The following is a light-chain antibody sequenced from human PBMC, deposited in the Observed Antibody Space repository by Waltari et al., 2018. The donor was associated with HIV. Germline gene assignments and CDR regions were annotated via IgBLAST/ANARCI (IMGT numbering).Light chain of an antibody. J-gene: IGLJ2*01. CDR1: GSNIGSYS. CDR3: AVWDDSLGGAV. Sequence: QSVVTQPPSASGTPGQRVTISCSGSGSNIGSYSVNWYQHFPGTAPKLLIYMNVQRPSGVPGRFSGSQSGTSASVAIIGLQYDDEADYYCAVWDDSLGGAVFGGGTKLTVL. CDR2: MNV. V-gene: IGLV1-47*01.